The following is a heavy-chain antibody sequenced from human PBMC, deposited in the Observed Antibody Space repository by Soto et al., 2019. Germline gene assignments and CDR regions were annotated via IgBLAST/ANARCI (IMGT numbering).Heavy chain of an antibody. CDR2: ISYDGSKT. CDR3: ATENKNWELLY. CDR1: GFTFSGYA. D-gene: IGHD1-26*01. J-gene: IGHJ4*02. Sequence: QVHLVESGGGVVQPGRSLRLSCAASGFTFSGYAMHWVRQAPGKGLEWVAVISYDGSKTYHADSVKGRFTISRDNSKNTLYLQMNNLRAEDTAVYYCATENKNWELLYWGQGTLVTVSS. V-gene: IGHV3-30-3*01.